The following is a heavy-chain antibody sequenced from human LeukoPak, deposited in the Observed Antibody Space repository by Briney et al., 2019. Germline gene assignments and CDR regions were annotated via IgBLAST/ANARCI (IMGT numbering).Heavy chain of an antibody. CDR1: GYTFTGYY. V-gene: IGHV1-2*02. J-gene: IGHJ4*02. CDR3: ARSDSSSEAYFDY. Sequence: ASVKVSCKASGYTFTGYYIHWLRQAPGQELEWMGWINPNSGDTNYADKSQGRVTMTRDTSISTAYMELSRLRSDDTAVYYCARSDSSSEAYFDYWGQATLVTVSS. D-gene: IGHD3-22*01. CDR2: INPNSGDT.